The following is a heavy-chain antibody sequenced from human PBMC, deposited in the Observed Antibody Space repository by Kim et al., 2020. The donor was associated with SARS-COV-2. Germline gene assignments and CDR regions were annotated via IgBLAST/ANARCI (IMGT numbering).Heavy chain of an antibody. CDR3: ARDLGYSYGKFDY. D-gene: IGHD5-18*01. J-gene: IGHJ4*02. CDR1: GYSISSGYY. V-gene: IGHV4-38-2*02. Sequence: SETLSLTCTVSGYSISSGYYWGWIRQPPGKGLEWIGSIYHSGSTYYNPSLKSRVTISVDTSKNQFSLKLSSVTAADTAVYYCARDLGYSYGKFDYWGQGT. CDR2: IYHSGST.